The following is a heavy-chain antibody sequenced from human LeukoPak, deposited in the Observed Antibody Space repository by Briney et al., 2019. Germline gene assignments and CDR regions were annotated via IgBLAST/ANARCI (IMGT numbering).Heavy chain of an antibody. CDR3: ARGDYGGNSVGLWYFDL. CDR1: GFTFSTYT. V-gene: IGHV3-21*01. Sequence: GGSLRLSCAASGFTFSTYTMNWVRQAPGKGLEWVSSISSSSYYIYYADSVRGRFTISRDNPKSSLYLQMNSLRAEDTAVYYCARGDYGGNSVGLWYFDLWGRGTLVTVSS. D-gene: IGHD4-23*01. J-gene: IGHJ2*01. CDR2: ISSSSYYI.